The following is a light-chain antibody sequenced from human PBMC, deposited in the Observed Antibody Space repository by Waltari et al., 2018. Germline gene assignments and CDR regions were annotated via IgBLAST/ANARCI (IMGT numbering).Light chain of an antibody. Sequence: DIQMTQSPYSLSASVGERVTITCRASQSISSYLNGYQQKPGKAPKLLIYAASSLQSWVPSRFSGSGSGTDFTLTISSLQPEDFATYYCQQSYSTPSTFGQGTKLEIK. J-gene: IGKJ2*01. CDR3: QQSYSTPST. CDR1: QSISSY. V-gene: IGKV1-39*01. CDR2: AAS.